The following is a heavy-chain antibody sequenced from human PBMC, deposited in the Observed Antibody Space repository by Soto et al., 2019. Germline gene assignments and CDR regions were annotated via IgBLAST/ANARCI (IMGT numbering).Heavy chain of an antibody. D-gene: IGHD1-1*01. CDR1: GDSINNYY. CDR2: SYFSGST. Sequence: QVQLQESGPGLVKPSETLSLTCTVSGDSINNYYWSWIRQPPGKGLEWVGYSYFSGSTNYNPSLKSRATTSVNASRNQFSLKLSSVTAADSAVDYWANFGRGTGYFYGVNVWGPGTTVTVSS. CDR3: ANFGRGTGYFYGVNV. V-gene: IGHV4-4*09. J-gene: IGHJ6*02.